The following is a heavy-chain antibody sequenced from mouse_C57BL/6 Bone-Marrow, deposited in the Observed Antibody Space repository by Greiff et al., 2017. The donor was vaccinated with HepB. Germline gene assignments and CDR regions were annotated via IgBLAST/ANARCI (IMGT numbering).Heavy chain of an antibody. Sequence: VQLQQSDAALVKPGASVKISCKVSGYTFTDHTIHWMNQRPERGLEWIGYIYPRDGSTKYTEKFKGKASWTADKSSSTAYMQLNSLTSEGSAVYFCARWLRRLYWYFDVWGTGTTVTVSS. CDR1: GYTFTDHT. CDR2: IYPRDGST. V-gene: IGHV1-78*01. CDR3: ARWLRRLYWYFDV. D-gene: IGHD2-2*01. J-gene: IGHJ1*03.